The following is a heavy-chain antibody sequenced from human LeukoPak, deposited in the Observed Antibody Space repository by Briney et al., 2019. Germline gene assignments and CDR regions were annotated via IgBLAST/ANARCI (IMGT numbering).Heavy chain of an antibody. D-gene: IGHD2-2*01. CDR3: ARDKGTAYLSSFDY. Sequence: SETLSLTCTVSGGSISSSSYYWGWIRQPPGKGLEWIGSIYYSGSTYYNPSLKSRVTISVDTSKNQFSLKLSSVTAADTAVYYCARDKGTAYLSSFDYWGQGTLVTVSS. CDR2: IYYSGST. V-gene: IGHV4-39*02. CDR1: GGSISSSSYY. J-gene: IGHJ4*02.